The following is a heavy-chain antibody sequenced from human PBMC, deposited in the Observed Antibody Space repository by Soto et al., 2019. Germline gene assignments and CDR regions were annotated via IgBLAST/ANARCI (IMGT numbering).Heavy chain of an antibody. CDR3: AKVRYSSPMGYYYGMDG. D-gene: IGHD2-2*01. CDR2: IIPVFGTA. CDR1: RVAFNKFI. V-gene: IGHV1-69*13. J-gene: IGHJ6*02. Sequence: SVKVSCKASRVAFNKFIVTWVRQAPGLGLEWVGGIIPVFGTANYAQKFQGRVTITADESTSTSYMEVNNLRSEDTAVYYCAKVRYSSPMGYYYGMDGWGQGTTVTVS.